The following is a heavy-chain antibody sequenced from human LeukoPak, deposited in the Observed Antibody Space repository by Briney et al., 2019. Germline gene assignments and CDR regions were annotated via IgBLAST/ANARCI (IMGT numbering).Heavy chain of an antibody. CDR1: GGSISSYY. J-gene: IGHJ2*01. D-gene: IGHD6-13*01. CDR2: IYTSGST. Sequence: SETLSLTCTVSGGSISSYYWSWIRQPAGKGLEWIGRIYTSGSTNYNPSLKSRVTMSVDTSKDQFSLKLSSVTAADTAVYYCARQLVPALWYFDLWGRGTLVTVSS. CDR3: ARQLVPALWYFDL. V-gene: IGHV4-4*07.